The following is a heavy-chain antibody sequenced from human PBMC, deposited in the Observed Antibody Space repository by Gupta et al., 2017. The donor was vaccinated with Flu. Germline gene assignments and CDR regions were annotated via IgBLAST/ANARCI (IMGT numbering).Heavy chain of an antibody. Sequence: EVQLVESGGGLVKPGGSLRLSCAASGFTFSSYSMNWVRQAPGKGLEWVSSISSSSSYIYYADSVKGRFTISRDNAKNSLYLQMNSLRAEDTAVYYCAREQATVVTSLDAFDIWGQGTMVTVSS. V-gene: IGHV3-21*01. CDR2: ISSSSSYI. J-gene: IGHJ3*02. CDR3: AREQATVVTSLDAFDI. D-gene: IGHD4-23*01. CDR1: GFTFSSYS.